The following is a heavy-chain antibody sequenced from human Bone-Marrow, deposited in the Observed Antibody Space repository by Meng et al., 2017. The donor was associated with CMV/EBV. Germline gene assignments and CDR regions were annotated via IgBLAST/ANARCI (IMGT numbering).Heavy chain of an antibody. Sequence: QVGLQQGGAGLLRPSGTLSLTFAVYAGSFSGYNWGWIRQPPGKGLEWTEEINNSGSTNSNPSLKSGVTISVNTSKNQFSLMLSSVTAADTAVYYCTGYQLLGSISYFDYWGQGTLVTVSS. J-gene: IGHJ4*02. CDR1: AGSFSGYN. CDR2: INNSGST. D-gene: IGHD2-2*01. V-gene: IGHV4-34*01. CDR3: TGYQLLGSISYFDY.